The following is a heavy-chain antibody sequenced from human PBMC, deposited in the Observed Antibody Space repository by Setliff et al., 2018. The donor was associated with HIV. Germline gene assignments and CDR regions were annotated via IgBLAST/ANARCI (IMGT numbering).Heavy chain of an antibody. J-gene: IGHJ6*02. Sequence: GASVKVSCKASGGTFSSYAISWVRQAPGQGLEWMGGIIPILGIANYAQKFQGRVTMTRDTSTSTVYMELSSLRSEDTAVYYCARDRYDILTGYQGGMDVWGQGTTVTVSS. CDR2: IIPILGIA. D-gene: IGHD3-9*01. CDR1: GGTFSSYA. CDR3: ARDRYDILTGYQGGMDV. V-gene: IGHV1-69*10.